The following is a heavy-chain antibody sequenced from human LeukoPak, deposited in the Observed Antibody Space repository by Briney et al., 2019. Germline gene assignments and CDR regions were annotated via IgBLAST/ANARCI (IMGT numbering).Heavy chain of an antibody. CDR2: IIPIFGTA. D-gene: IGHD6-19*01. Sequence: VKVSCKASGGTFSSYAISWVRQAPGQGLEWMGGIIPIFGTANYAQKFQGRVTITADESTSTAYMELSSLRSEDTAVYYCARDRDPSQWLVYDYWGRGTLVTVSS. CDR3: ARDRDPSQWLVYDY. J-gene: IGHJ4*02. CDR1: GGTFSSYA. V-gene: IGHV1-69*01.